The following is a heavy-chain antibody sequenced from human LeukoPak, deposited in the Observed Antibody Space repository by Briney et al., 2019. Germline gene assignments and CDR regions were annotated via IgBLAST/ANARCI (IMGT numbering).Heavy chain of an antibody. CDR2: IYYSGST. CDR3: ARNNYYGSGSYPH. D-gene: IGHD3-10*01. CDR1: GGSISSYY. V-gene: IGHV4-59*12. J-gene: IGHJ4*02. Sequence: SETLSLTCTVSGGSISSYYWSWIRQPPGKGLGWIGYIYYSGSTNYNPSLKSRVTISVDTSKNQFSLKLSSVTAADTAVYYCARNNYYGSGSYPHWGQGTLVTVSS.